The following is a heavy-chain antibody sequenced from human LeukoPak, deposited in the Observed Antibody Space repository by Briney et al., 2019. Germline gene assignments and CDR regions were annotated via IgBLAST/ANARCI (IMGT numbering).Heavy chain of an antibody. CDR1: GYTFTSYY. CDR2: INPNSGGT. Sequence: ASVKVSCKASGYTFTSYYMHWVRQAPGQGLEWMGWINPNSGGTNYAQKLQGRVTMTTDTSTSTAYMELRSLRSDDTAVYYCARAQQGGWYHYQDYWGQGTLVTVSS. J-gene: IGHJ4*02. CDR3: ARAQQGGWYHYQDY. D-gene: IGHD6-19*01. V-gene: IGHV1-2*02.